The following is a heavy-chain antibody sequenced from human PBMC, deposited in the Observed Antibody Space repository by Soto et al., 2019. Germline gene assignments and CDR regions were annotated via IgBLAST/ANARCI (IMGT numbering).Heavy chain of an antibody. J-gene: IGHJ5*02. CDR2: IIPILGIA. V-gene: IGHV1-69*02. Sequence: QVQLVQSGAEVKKPGSSVKVSCKASGGTFSSYTISWVRQAPGQGLEWMGRIIPILGIANYAQKFQGRVTITADKSTSTAYMELSCLRSEDTAVYYCAIRLRGNWIDPLGQGTLVTVSS. D-gene: IGHD4-17*01. CDR3: AIRLRGNWIDP. CDR1: GGTFSSYT.